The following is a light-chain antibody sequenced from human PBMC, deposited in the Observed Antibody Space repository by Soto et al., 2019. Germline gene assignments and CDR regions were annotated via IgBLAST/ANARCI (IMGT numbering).Light chain of an antibody. CDR2: DAS. Sequence: EIVLTQSPATLSLSPGERATLSCRASQSVSSYLAWYQQKPGQAPRLLIYDASNRATGIPARFSGSGSGTDFTLTISSLEPEDFAVYYCQQRSNWPLTLGGGTTVEIK. V-gene: IGKV3-11*01. CDR1: QSVSSY. J-gene: IGKJ4*01. CDR3: QQRSNWPLT.